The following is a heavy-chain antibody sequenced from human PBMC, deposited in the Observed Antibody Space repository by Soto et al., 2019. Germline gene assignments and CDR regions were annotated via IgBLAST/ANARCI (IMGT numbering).Heavy chain of an antibody. CDR2: MNPNIGNT. CDR3: ARYFSSGDMEV. J-gene: IGHJ6*02. V-gene: IGHV1-8*01. Sequence: ASVKVSCKASGYTFTSYDINWVRQATGQGLEWMGWMNPNIGNTGYPQKFQARVTLTRNTSISTAYMELSSLRFEDTAVYYCARYFSSGDMEVWGQHTTVIDSS. CDR1: GYTFTSYD. D-gene: IGHD3-10*01.